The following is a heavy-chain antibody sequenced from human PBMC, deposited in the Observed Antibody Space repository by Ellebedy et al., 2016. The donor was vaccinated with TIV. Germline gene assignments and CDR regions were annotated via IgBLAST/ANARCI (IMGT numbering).Heavy chain of an antibody. J-gene: IGHJ6*03. CDR2: ISSTSSYT. CDR3: ARRYMDV. CDR1: GFTFSTYT. V-gene: IGHV3-21*01. Sequence: GESLKISXAASGFTFSTYTMNWVRLAPGKGLEWVSSISSTSSYTYYADSVKGRFTISRDNAENSLYLQMNSLRAEDTAVYYCARRYMDVWGRGTTVTVSS.